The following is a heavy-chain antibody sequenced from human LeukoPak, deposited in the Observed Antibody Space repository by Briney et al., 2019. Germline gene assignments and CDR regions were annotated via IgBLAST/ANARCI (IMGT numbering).Heavy chain of an antibody. CDR2: ISGSGGST. CDR3: AKVSAGMDSSGWYFDY. Sequence: PGGSLRLSCAASGFTFSSYAMSWVRQAPGKGLEWVSAISGSGGSTYYADSVKGRFTISRDNSKNTLYLQMNSLRAEDTAVYYCAKVSAGMDSSGWYFDYWGQGTLVTVSS. D-gene: IGHD6-19*01. V-gene: IGHV3-23*01. CDR1: GFTFSSYA. J-gene: IGHJ4*02.